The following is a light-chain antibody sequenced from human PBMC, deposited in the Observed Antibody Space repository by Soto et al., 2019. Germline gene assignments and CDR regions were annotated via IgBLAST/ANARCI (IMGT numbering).Light chain of an antibody. CDR3: QHYGSPTRT. Sequence: EIVLTQSPGTLSLSPGERATLSCSASQSIGSSYLAWYQQKPGQTPRLLIYGASSRPTGIPDRFSGSGSGTDFTLTISRLEPEDFAVYYCQHYGSPTRTFGQGTKVEIK. CDR2: GAS. V-gene: IGKV3-20*01. CDR1: QSIGSSY. J-gene: IGKJ1*01.